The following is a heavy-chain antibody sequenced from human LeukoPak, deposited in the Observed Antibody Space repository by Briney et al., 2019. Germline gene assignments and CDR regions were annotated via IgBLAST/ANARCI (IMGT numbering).Heavy chain of an antibody. V-gene: IGHV3-23*01. J-gene: IGHJ4*02. Sequence: GGTLRLSCAASGFTFSSYGMSWVRQAPGKGLEWVSAISGSGGSTYYADSVKGRFTISRDNSKNTLYLQMNSLRAEDTAVYYCAKDRENKRSYHDYWGQGTLVTVSS. CDR1: GFTFSSYG. CDR3: AKDRENKRSYHDY. CDR2: ISGSGGST. D-gene: IGHD1-26*01.